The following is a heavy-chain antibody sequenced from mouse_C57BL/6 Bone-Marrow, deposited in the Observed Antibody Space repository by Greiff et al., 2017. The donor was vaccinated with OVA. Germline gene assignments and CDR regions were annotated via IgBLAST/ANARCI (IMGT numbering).Heavy chain of an antibody. Sequence: QVQLQQSGAELARPGASVKLSCKASGYTFTSYGISWVKQRTGQGLEWIGEIYPRSGNTYYNEKFKGKATLTADKSSSTAYMELRSLTSEDSAVYFGSAVVAFSGYFNVWGTGPTVTVSS. CDR2: IYPRSGNT. D-gene: IGHD1-1*02. CDR3: SAVVAFSGYFNV. CDR1: GYTFTSYG. J-gene: IGHJ1*03. V-gene: IGHV1-81*01.